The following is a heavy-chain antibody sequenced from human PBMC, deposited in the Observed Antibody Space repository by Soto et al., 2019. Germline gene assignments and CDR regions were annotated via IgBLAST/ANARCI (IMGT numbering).Heavy chain of an antibody. J-gene: IGHJ3*01. CDR2: INSDGSTI. CDR3: VRYRGHRDPFDL. D-gene: IGHD6-25*01. V-gene: IGHV3-74*01. Sequence: SLRLSCAASGFTFSPFWMHWVRQAPGKGLVWLSHINSDGSTIVYADSVKGRFTISRDNAKNTLYLQMNSLRVEDSAVYYCVRYRGHRDPFDLCGQGTLDIGSS. CDR1: GFTFSPFW.